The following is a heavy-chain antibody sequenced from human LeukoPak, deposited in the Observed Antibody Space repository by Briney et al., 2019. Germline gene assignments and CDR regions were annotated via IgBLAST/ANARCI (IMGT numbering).Heavy chain of an antibody. J-gene: IGHJ4*02. CDR2: IFYSGRT. V-gene: IGHV4-4*02. CDR3: ARDILATSIAAPYY. D-gene: IGHD6-13*01. Sequence: SETLSLTCAVSGGSISSSNWWSWVRQPPGKGLEWIGSIFYSGRTYYNPSLKSRVTMSVDTSKNQFSLRLSSVNAADTAVYYCARDILATSIAAPYYWGQGTLVTVSS. CDR1: GGSISSSNW.